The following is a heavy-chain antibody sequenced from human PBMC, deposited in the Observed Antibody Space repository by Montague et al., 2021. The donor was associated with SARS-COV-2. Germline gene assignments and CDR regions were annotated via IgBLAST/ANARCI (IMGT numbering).Heavy chain of an antibody. CDR1: GGSFSNYY. D-gene: IGHD1-26*01. Sequence: SETLSLTCAISGGSFSNYYWCWIRQLPGEGLEWIGEVNQRATTIYNPSVKSGVTSSEDTYQNQFYVRLNSVIAADTAVYYCARGRRPVGGAGAGTAGRAFDNWGQGTMVTVSS. V-gene: IGHV4-34*01. CDR2: VNQRATT. CDR3: ARGRRPVGGAGAGTAGRAFDN. J-gene: IGHJ3*02.